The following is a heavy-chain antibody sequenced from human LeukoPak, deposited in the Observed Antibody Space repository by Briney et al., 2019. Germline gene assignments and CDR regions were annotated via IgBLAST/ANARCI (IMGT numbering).Heavy chain of an antibody. Sequence: PSETLSLTCAVYGGSFSGYYWNWIRQPPGRGLEWIGEINHSGGTNYNPSLKSRVTISVDTSKNQFSLKLSSVTAADTAVYYCARQFGSGWYRTTLDYWGQGTLVTVSS. CDR3: ARQFGSGWYRTTLDY. CDR2: INHSGGT. CDR1: GGSFSGYY. J-gene: IGHJ4*02. V-gene: IGHV4-34*01. D-gene: IGHD6-19*01.